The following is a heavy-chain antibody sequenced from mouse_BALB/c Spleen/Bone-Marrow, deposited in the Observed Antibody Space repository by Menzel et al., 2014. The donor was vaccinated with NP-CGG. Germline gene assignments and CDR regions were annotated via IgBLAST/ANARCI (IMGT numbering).Heavy chain of an antibody. CDR1: GLSLSSYC. V-gene: IGHV5-6-5*01. CDR3: ARGRDWLDL. D-gene: IGHD2-2*01. J-gene: IGHJ3*01. CDR2: IYGSGTT. Sequence: EESGGRLVTPGTPLTLTCIASGLSLSSYCMSWIRQAPGKGLEWIGVIYGSGTTYYASWAKGRFTISKTSTTVDLKIPSPTTDDTATYFCARGRDWLDLWSQGTLVTVS.